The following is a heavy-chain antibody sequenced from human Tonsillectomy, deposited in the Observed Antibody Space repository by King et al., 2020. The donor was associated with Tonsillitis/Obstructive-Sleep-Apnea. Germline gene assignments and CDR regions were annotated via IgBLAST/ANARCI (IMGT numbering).Heavy chain of an antibody. D-gene: IGHD3-3*01. CDR3: ARDPPYSDFWSGYYANSNNWFDP. Sequence: VQLVESGAEVKKPGASVKVSCKASGYTFTSYGISWVRQAPGQGLEWMGWISAYNGNTNYAQKLQGRVTITTDTSTSKAYMELRSLRSDDTAGYYCARDPPYSDFWSGYYANSNNWFDPWGQGTLVTVSS. CDR1: GYTFTSYG. J-gene: IGHJ5*02. V-gene: IGHV1-18*01. CDR2: ISAYNGNT.